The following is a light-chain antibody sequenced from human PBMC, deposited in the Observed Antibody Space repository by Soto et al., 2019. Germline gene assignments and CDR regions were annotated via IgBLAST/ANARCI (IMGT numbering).Light chain of an antibody. CDR3: QQYHISSLM. V-gene: IGKV3-20*01. J-gene: IGKJ1*01. Sequence: IGLTPSPTTRSCSPGARAPRSCRASQSLSSINLAWFQQKPGQAPRLLIYGTSSRATGIPDRFSGGGSGADFTLTISRLEPEDFGVYYCQQYHISSLMFCQGTKV. CDR1: QSLSSIN. CDR2: GTS.